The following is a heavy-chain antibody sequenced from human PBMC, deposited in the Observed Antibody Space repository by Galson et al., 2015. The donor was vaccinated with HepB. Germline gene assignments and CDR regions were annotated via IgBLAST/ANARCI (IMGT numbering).Heavy chain of an antibody. CDR2: INSDGSST. V-gene: IGHV3-74*01. D-gene: IGHD3-9*01. Sequence: SLRLSCAASGFTFSSYWMHWVRQAPGRGLVWVSRINSDGSSTSYADSVKGRFTISRDNAKNTLYLQMNSLRAEDTAVYYCARDLSRYFDWLPEWYFDYWGQGTLVTVSS. CDR3: ARDLSRYFDWLPEWYFDY. J-gene: IGHJ4*02. CDR1: GFTFSSYW.